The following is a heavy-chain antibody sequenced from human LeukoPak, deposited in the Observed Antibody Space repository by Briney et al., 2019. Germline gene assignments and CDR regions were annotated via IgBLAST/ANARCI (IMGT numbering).Heavy chain of an antibody. Sequence: ASVKVSCKTSGYTSTDYYIHWVRQAPGQGLEWMGWMNPNSGGTNYAQQFQGRVTMTRDTSISTAYMELTNLRSDDTAVYYCARGIAAPGGRWFDPWGQGTLVTVSS. D-gene: IGHD6-13*01. CDR2: MNPNSGGT. J-gene: IGHJ5*02. V-gene: IGHV1-2*02. CDR1: GYTSTDYY. CDR3: ARGIAAPGGRWFDP.